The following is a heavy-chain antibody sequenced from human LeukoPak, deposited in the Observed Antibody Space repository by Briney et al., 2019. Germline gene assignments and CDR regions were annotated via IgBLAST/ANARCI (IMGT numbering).Heavy chain of an antibody. Sequence: GGSLRLSCAASGFTFSSYSMNWVHQAPGKGLEWLSYISSTSSAIYYADSLKGRFTISRDNAKNSLYLQMDSLRAEDTAVYYCARVTGSYGDSAYWGQGTLVTVSS. J-gene: IGHJ4*02. D-gene: IGHD3-16*01. CDR3: ARVTGSYGDSAY. CDR1: GFTFSSYS. V-gene: IGHV3-48*04. CDR2: ISSTSSAI.